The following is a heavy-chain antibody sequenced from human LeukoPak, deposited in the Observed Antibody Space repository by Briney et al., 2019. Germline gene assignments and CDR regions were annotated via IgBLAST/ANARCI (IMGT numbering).Heavy chain of an antibody. CDR3: ATTYSGSYWRGFDY. D-gene: IGHD1-26*01. CDR1: GYTLTELS. Sequence: ASVKVSCKVSGYTLTELSMHWVRQAPGKGLEWMGGFDPEDGETIYAQKFQGRVTMTEDTSTDTAYMELSSLRSEDTAVYYCATTYSGSYWRGFDYWGQGTLVTVSS. J-gene: IGHJ4*02. CDR2: FDPEDGET. V-gene: IGHV1-24*01.